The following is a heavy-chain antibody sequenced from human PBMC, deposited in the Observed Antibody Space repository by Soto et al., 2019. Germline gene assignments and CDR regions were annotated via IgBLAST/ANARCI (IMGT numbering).Heavy chain of an antibody. V-gene: IGHV1-69*13. CDR1: GGTLSNHA. D-gene: IGHD4-17*01. CDR2: IILPFGTP. J-gene: IGHJ4*02. CDR3: ARGPDYAGYIDN. Sequence: QVRLVQSGAEVKKLGSSVKVSCKASGGTLSNHAINWVRQAPGRGPEWVGVIILPFGTPNYAQKFQGRVTINADESMTTAYMELNGLRSEDTAVYYCARGPDYAGYIDNWGQGSLVTVSS.